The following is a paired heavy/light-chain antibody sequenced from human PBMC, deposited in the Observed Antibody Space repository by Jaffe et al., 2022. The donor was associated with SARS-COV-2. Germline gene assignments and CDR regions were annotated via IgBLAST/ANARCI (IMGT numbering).Light chain of an antibody. V-gene: IGKV4-1*01. CDR2: WAS. CDR1: QSVLHSSNNKNY. Sequence: DIVMTQSPDSLAVSLGERATINCRSSQSVLHSSNNKNYLAWYQQKPGQPPKLLIYWASTRESGVSDRFSGSGSGTDFTLTISSLQAEDVAVYYCQQYSSAPRTFGQGTKVEIK. J-gene: IGKJ1*01. CDR3: QQYSSAPRT.
Heavy chain of an antibody. CDR1: GFTFTNAW. Sequence: EVQLVESGGGLVKPGGSLRLSCAASGFTFTNAWMSWVRQVSGKGLEWLGRIKSKTDGGTTDYAAPVRGRFIVSRDDSKNTLYLQMNSLKTDDTAVYYCTTEVRWEFTTDGGHWGQGTLVTVSS. J-gene: IGHJ4*02. D-gene: IGHD1-26*01. V-gene: IGHV3-15*01. CDR2: IKSKTDGGTT. CDR3: TTEVRWEFTTDGGH.